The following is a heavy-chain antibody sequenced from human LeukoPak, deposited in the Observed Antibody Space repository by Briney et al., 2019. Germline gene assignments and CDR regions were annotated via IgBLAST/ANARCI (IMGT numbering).Heavy chain of an antibody. V-gene: IGHV3-30*18. CDR3: AKSSSGGWYLLGDAFDI. D-gene: IGHD6-19*01. J-gene: IGHJ3*02. CDR1: GFTFSSHG. CDR2: ISYAGSDK. Sequence: GGSLRLSCAASGFTFSSHGIHWVRQAPGKGLEWVAVISYAGSDKYYADSVKGRFTISRDNSKNTLYLQMNSLRAEDTAVYYCAKSSSGGWYLLGDAFDIWGQGTMVTVSS.